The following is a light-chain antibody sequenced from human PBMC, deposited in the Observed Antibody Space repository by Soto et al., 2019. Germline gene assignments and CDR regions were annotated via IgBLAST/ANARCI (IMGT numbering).Light chain of an antibody. CDR3: AAWDDSLNAVV. J-gene: IGLJ2*01. Sequence: QSALTQPPSASGTPGQRVTISCSGSSSDVGSNTVNWYQQLPGTDPKLLIYSNNQRPSGVPDRFSGFKSCTSASLAISGLQSEDEADYSCAAWDDSLNAVVFGGGTKLTVL. CDR1: SSDVGSNT. CDR2: SNN. V-gene: IGLV1-44*01.